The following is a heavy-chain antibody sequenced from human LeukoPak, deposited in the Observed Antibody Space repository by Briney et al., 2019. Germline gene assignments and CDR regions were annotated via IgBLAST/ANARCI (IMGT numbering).Heavy chain of an antibody. CDR3: ASTSIQVWPFDAFDI. Sequence: PSETLSLTCTVSDGSISTYYWSWIRQPPGKGLEWIGYIYSIGSTTYNPSLKSRVTISLDTSENQFSLKLNSVTAADTAVYYCASTSIQVWPFDAFDIWGQGTMVAVSS. D-gene: IGHD5-18*01. J-gene: IGHJ3*02. CDR2: IYSIGST. CDR1: DGSISTYY. V-gene: IGHV4-59*01.